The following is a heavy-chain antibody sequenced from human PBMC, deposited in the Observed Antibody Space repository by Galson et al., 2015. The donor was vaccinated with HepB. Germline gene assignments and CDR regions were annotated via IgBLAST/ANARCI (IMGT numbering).Heavy chain of an antibody. D-gene: IGHD3-16*01. CDR2: ISSSGGTR. CDR1: GFTFSDYY. V-gene: IGHV3-11*01. CDR3: ARGWRGTPDRYFDY. J-gene: IGHJ4*02. Sequence: SLRLSCAASGFTFSDYYMSWIRQAPGKGLEWVSKISSSGGTRYYADSVKGRFTISRDNAKNSLFLQTNSLRAEDTAVYYCARGWRGTPDRYFDYWGQGTLVTVSS.